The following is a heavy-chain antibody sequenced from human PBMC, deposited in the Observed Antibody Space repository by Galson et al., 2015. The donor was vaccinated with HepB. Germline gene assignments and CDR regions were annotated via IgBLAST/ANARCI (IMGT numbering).Heavy chain of an antibody. J-gene: IGHJ6*02. V-gene: IGHV1-3*01. CDR3: ARVVDYGDYPLYYGMSV. CDR1: GFTFTSYA. Sequence: VKVSCKAYGFTFTSYAFHWVRQAPGQRLEWMGWINAGDGNTEYSQKFQGRVTITRDTSASTAYMELSSLRSEDTAVYYCARVVDYGDYPLYYGMSVWGQGTTVTVS. D-gene: IGHD4-17*01. CDR2: INAGDGNT.